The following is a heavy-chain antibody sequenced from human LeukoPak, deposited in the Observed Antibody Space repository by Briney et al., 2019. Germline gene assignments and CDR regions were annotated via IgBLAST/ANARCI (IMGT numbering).Heavy chain of an antibody. CDR3: ARETYYGSGSYSDFALDY. D-gene: IGHD3-10*01. V-gene: IGHV3-48*03. J-gene: IGHJ4*02. Sequence: GGSLRLSCAASGFTIRNYEINWVRQAPGRGLEWISYISGSGTSIYHANSVKGRFTISRDNAKNSVYLQMNSLRAEDTAVYYCARETYYGSGSYSDFALDYWGQGTLVTVSS. CDR1: GFTIRNYE. CDR2: ISGSGTSI.